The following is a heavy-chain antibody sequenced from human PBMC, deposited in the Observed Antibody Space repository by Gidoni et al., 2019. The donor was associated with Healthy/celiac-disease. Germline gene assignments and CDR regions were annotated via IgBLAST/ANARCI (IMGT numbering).Heavy chain of an antibody. J-gene: IGHJ4*02. CDR2: ISGSGGST. Sequence: EVQLLESGGGLVQPGGSLRLSCSASGFTFSSYAMCWVRKAPGKGQEWVSAISGSGGSTYYADSVKGRFTISRDNSKNTLYLQMNSLRAEDTAVYYCAKGSIVGARVKYFDYWGQGTLVTVSS. CDR1: GFTFSSYA. CDR3: AKGSIVGARVKYFDY. V-gene: IGHV3-23*01. D-gene: IGHD1-26*01.